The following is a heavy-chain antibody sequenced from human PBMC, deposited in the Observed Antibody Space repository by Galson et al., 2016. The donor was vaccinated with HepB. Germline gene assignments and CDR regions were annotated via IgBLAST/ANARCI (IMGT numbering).Heavy chain of an antibody. CDR2: MLSDADNK. CDR1: GFIFSNFG. J-gene: IGHJ5*02. Sequence: SLRLSCSASGFIFSNFGFHWVRQAPGKGLEWVAVMLSDADNKYYAESVEGRFTISRDNSKNTLYLQMNSLRAEDTAVYYCARDLFLGGPVRDPWGQGTLVIVSS. CDR3: ARDLFLGGPVRDP. D-gene: IGHD3-16*01. V-gene: IGHV3-33*01.